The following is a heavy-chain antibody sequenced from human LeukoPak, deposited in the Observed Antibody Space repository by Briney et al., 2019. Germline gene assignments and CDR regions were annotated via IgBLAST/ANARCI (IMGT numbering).Heavy chain of an antibody. D-gene: IGHD3-3*01. CDR3: AREGDFWSGYFGY. J-gene: IGHJ4*02. Sequence: PSETLSLTCAVSGYSISSGYYWGWIRQPPGKGLEWIGSIYHSGSTYYNPSLKSRVTMSVDTSKNQFSLKLSSVTAADTAVYYCAREGDFWSGYFGYWGQGTLVTVSS. CDR2: IYHSGST. CDR1: GYSISSGYY. V-gene: IGHV4-38-2*02.